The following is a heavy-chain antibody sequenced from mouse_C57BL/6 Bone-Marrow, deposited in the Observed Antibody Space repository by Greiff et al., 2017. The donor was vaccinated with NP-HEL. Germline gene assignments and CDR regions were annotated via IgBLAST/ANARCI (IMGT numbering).Heavy chain of an antibody. CDR3: ASPEGYYWYYEV. V-gene: IGHV5-6*01. Sequence: EVQLVESGGDLVKPGGSLKLSCAASGFTFSSYGMSWVRQTQDKRLEWVATISSGGSYTYYPDSVKGRFTITRNHAKNTLYLQMRSLKSEDTAMYYCASPEGYYWYYEVWGTGATVT. D-gene: IGHD2-2*01. CDR2: ISSGGSYT. J-gene: IGHJ1*03. CDR1: GFTFSSYG.